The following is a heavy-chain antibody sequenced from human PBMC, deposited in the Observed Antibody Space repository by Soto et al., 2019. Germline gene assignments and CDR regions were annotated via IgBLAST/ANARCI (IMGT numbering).Heavy chain of an antibody. CDR2: ISYDGSNK. CDR1: GLTFSSYG. Sequence: QVQLVESGGGVVQPGRSLRLSCAASGLTFSSYGIHWVRRAPGKGLEWVASISYDGSNKYYADSVKGRFTISRDNSKNTLYLQVNSLRTEDTAFYYCTKDSPLNRYWGQGTLVTVSS. CDR3: TKDSPLNRY. J-gene: IGHJ4*02. V-gene: IGHV3-30*18.